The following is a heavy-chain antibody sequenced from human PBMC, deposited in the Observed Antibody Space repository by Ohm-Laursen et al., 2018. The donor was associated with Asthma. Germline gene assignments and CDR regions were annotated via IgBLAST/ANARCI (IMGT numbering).Heavy chain of an antibody. Sequence: SDTLSLTCAVYGGSFNSYYWSWIRQTPGKGLEWIGDIDPSGSTYSNPSLKSRVSISVDTSKTQFSLKLSSVTAEDTAMYFCARLLRGQWRYVDYWGEGTLVTVSS. CDR2: IDPSGST. J-gene: IGHJ4*02. CDR3: ARLLRGQWRYVDY. V-gene: IGHV4-34*01. CDR1: GGSFNSYY. D-gene: IGHD6-19*01.